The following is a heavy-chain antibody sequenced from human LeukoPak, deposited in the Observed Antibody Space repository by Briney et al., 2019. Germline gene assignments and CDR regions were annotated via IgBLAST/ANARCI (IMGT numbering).Heavy chain of an antibody. D-gene: IGHD5-12*01. V-gene: IGHV3-53*01. CDR3: ARNSGYDLPFDY. CDR2: IYSGGST. J-gene: IGHJ4*02. CDR1: GFTVSSND. Sequence: GGSLRLSCAASGFTVSSNDMTWVRQAPGKGLEWVSVIYSGGSTYYADSVKGRFTISRDNSKNTLSLQMNSLRAEDTAVYYCARNSGYDLPFDYWGQGTLVTVSS.